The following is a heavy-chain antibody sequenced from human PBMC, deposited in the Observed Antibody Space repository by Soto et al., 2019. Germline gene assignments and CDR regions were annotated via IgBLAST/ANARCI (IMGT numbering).Heavy chain of an antibody. D-gene: IGHD3-9*01. V-gene: IGHV3-23*01. J-gene: IGHJ4*02. CDR2: ISGGGGST. Sequence: EVQLLESGGGFVQPGESLRLSCVASGFTFSLSAMSWVRQAPGRGLEWVSSISGGGGSTEYTDSVKGRFTISRDNSKDTVHLQMNSLRAEDTAVYYCAKGPEYDILTGCDYWGQGALSPSPQ. CDR3: AKGPEYDILTGCDY. CDR1: GFTFSLSA.